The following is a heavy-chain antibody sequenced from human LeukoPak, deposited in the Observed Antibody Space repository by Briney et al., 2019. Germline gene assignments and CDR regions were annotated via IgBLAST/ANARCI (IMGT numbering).Heavy chain of an antibody. V-gene: IGHV4-4*07. CDR3: AREHLPAAIIDNWSDP. Sequence: SETLSLTCAVYGGSFSSYYWSWIRQPAGKGLEWIGRIYTSGSTNYNPSLKSRVTMSVDTSKNQFSLKLSSVTAADTAVYYCAREHLPAAIIDNWSDPWGQGTLVTVSS. CDR1: GGSFSSYY. D-gene: IGHD2-2*01. CDR2: IYTSGST. J-gene: IGHJ5*02.